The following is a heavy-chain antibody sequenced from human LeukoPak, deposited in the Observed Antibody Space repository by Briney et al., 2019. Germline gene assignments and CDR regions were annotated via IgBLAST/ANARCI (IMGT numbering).Heavy chain of an antibody. D-gene: IGHD3-10*01. J-gene: IGHJ4*02. Sequence: GGSLRLSCAASGFTFSSYGMHWVRRAPGKGLEGVAVISYDGSNKYYADSVKGRFTISRDNSKNTLYLQMNSLRAEDTAVYYCAKCLSWGLLYGPAHYWGQGTLVTVSS. CDR2: ISYDGSNK. CDR1: GFTFSSYG. V-gene: IGHV3-30*18. CDR3: AKCLSWGLLYGPAHY.